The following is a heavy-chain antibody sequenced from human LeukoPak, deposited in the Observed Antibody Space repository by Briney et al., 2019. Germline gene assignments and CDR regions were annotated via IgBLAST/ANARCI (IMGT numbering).Heavy chain of an antibody. D-gene: IGHD3-22*01. CDR2: ISGSGGST. CDR1: GFTFSSYA. CDR3: AKANDYYDSSGYDY. V-gene: IGHV3-23*01. Sequence: GGSLRLSCAASGFTFSSYAMSWVRQAPGKWLEWVSAISGSGGSTYYADSVKGRFTISRDNSKNTLYLQMNSLSAEDTAVYYCAKANDYYDSSGYDYWGQGTLVTVSS. J-gene: IGHJ4*02.